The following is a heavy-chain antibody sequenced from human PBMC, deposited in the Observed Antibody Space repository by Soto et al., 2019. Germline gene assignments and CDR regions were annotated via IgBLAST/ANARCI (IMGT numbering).Heavy chain of an antibody. CDR3: ARDLGTGTDY. D-gene: IGHD1-1*01. CDR2: IYHSGAT. J-gene: IGHJ4*02. CDR1: GDSITSSNW. V-gene: IGHV4-4*02. Sequence: SETLSLTCAVSGDSITSSNWWSWVRQAPGKGLEWIGEIYHSGATTYNPSLKSRATISVDPSNNHFSLKLTSVTAADTAVYFCARDLGTGTDYWGRGALVTVSS.